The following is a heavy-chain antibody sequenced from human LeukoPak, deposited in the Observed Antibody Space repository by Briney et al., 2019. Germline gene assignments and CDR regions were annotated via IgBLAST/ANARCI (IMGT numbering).Heavy chain of an antibody. J-gene: IGHJ5*02. V-gene: IGHV3-30*18. CDR3: AKGSGINHYHWIDP. CDR1: GFTFSSHA. Sequence: GGSLRLSCAASGFTFSSHAMHWVRQAPGKGLEWVAVISYDGSHKYYGDSVKGRFTISRDNSKNTLYLQMNSLRAEDTAIYYCAKGSGINHYHWIDPWGQGTLVTVSS. CDR2: ISYDGSHK. D-gene: IGHD1-14*01.